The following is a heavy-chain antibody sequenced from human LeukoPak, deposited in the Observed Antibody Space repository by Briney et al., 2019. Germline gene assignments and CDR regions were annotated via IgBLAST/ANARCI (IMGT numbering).Heavy chain of an antibody. V-gene: IGHV1-2*06. CDR1: GYTFTGYY. D-gene: IGHD6-19*01. CDR2: INPNSGGT. CDR3: ARECNSIGGGGWYGALGY. J-gene: IGHJ4*02. Sequence: ASVKVSCKASGYTFTGYYMHWVRQAPGQGLEWMGRINPNSGGTNYAQKFQGRVTMTRDTSISTAYMELSRLRSEDTAVYYCARECNSIGGGGWYGALGYWGQGTLVTVSS.